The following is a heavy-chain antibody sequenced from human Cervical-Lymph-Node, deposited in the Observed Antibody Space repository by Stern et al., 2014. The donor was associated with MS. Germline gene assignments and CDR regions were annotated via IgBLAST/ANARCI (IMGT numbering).Heavy chain of an antibody. CDR3: ARGVLGFGEFPYGMDV. V-gene: IGHV4-4*07. D-gene: IGHD3-10*01. Sequence: QLQMQESGPGKVKPSETLSLTCRVSGGSISSYYCSWVLQPAGKGLEWIGRINTFGSTIFNPSLRSRLPWSVDTSKTQFSLKLKSVTAADTAVYYCARGVLGFGEFPYGMDVWGQGTTVTVSS. CDR2: INTFGST. J-gene: IGHJ6*02. CDR1: GGSISSYY.